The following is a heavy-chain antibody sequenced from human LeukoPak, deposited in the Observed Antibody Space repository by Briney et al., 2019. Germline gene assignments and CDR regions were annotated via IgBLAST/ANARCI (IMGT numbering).Heavy chain of an antibody. CDR3: ARDRSTNGDSWFDP. CDR1: GFTFSDYY. J-gene: IGHJ5*02. Sequence: GGSLRLSCAASGFTFSDYYMSWIRQAPGRGLEWVSYMSRSGSTISYADSVKGRFTISRDNAKNSLYLQMNSLRAEDTAVYYCARDRSTNGDSWFDPWGQGTLVTVSS. D-gene: IGHD3-10*01. CDR2: MSRSGSTI. V-gene: IGHV3-11*01.